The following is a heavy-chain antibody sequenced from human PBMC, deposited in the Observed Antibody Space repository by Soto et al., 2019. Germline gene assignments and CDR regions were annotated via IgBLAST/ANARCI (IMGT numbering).Heavy chain of an antibody. Sequence: SETLSLTGTVSGGSISSGGYYWSWIRQHPGKGLEWIGYIYYSGSTYYNPSLKSRVTISVDTSKNQFSLKLSSVTAADTAVYYCARVTYSSSSGFDYWGQGTLVTVSS. D-gene: IGHD6-6*01. J-gene: IGHJ4*02. CDR2: IYYSGST. CDR3: ARVTYSSSSGFDY. V-gene: IGHV4-31*03. CDR1: GGSISSGGYY.